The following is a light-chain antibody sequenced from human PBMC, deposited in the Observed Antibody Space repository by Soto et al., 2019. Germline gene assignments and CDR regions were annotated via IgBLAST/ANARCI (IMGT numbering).Light chain of an antibody. CDR3: PKYNSAPQGIT. CDR2: AAS. CDR1: QVISNY. J-gene: IGKJ5*01. V-gene: IGKV1-27*01. Sequence: VQVTESRGSRWVSIVRRSAVTGRGVQVISNYLAWYQQKPGKVPKLLIYAASTLQSGLPSRFSGRGSATDSTFPTRSLQPEDVATYSCPKYNSAPQGITLGQGTRLEIK.